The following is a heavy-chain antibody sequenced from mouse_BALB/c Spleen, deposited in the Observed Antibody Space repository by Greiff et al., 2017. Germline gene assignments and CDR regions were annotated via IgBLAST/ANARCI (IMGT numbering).Heavy chain of an antibody. CDR1: GYTFTSYW. J-gene: IGHJ3*01. CDR3: ARSGDDYDDGAWFAY. CDR2: INPSTGYT. Sequence: LVQSGAELAKPGASVKMSCKASGYTFTSYWMHWVKQRPGQGLEWIGYINPSTGYTEYNQKFKDKATLTADKSSSTAYMQLSSLTSEDSAVYYCARSGDDYDDGAWFAYWGQGTLVTVSA. D-gene: IGHD2-4*01. V-gene: IGHV1-7*01.